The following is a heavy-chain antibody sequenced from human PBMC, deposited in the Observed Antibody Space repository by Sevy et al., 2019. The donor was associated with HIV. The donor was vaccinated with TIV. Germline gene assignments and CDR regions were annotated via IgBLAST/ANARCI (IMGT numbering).Heavy chain of an antibody. Sequence: GGSLRLSCAASGFTFSSYSFHWVRQAPGKGLGWVSSISGLSNYIYYSDSMKDRFTISRDNAKNSLYLHMSSLRADDTAVYYCARAGNWPYFDYWGQGTLVTVSS. CDR2: ISGLSNYI. J-gene: IGHJ4*02. D-gene: IGHD1-1*01. CDR3: ARAGNWPYFDY. CDR1: GFTFSSYS. V-gene: IGHV3-21*01.